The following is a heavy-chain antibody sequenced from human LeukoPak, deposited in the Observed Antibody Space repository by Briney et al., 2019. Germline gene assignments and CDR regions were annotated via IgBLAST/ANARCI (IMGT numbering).Heavy chain of an antibody. CDR3: ARGPDPLYVWGSYLIEYYFDY. V-gene: IGHV3-21*01. D-gene: IGHD3-16*02. CDR1: GFTFSSYS. CDR2: ISSSSSYI. J-gene: IGHJ4*02. Sequence: GGSLRLSCAASGFTFSSYSMNWVRQAPEKGLEWVSSISSSSSYIYYADSVKGRFTISRDNAKNSLYLQMNSLRAEDTAVYYCARGPDPLYVWGSYLIEYYFDYWGQGTLVTVSS.